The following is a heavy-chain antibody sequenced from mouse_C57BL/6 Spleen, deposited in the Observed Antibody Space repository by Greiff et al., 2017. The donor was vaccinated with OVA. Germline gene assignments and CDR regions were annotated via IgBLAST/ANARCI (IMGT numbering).Heavy chain of an antibody. CDR3: ARRGYSNYDHYFDY. D-gene: IGHD2-5*01. J-gene: IGHJ2*01. CDR1: GYTFTSYW. Sequence: VQLQQPGAELVRPGSSVKLSCKASGYTFTSYWMHWVKQRPIQGLEWIGNIDPSDSETHYNQKFKDKATLTVDKSSSTAYMPLSSLTSEDSAVYYCARRGYSNYDHYFDYWGQGTTLTVSS. CDR2: IDPSDSET. V-gene: IGHV1-52*01.